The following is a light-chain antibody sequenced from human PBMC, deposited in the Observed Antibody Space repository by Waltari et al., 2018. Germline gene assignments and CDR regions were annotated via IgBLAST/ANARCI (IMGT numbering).Light chain of an antibody. V-gene: IGKV3-20*01. J-gene: IGKJ1*01. CDR3: QNHERLPAT. CDR1: QSIGTY. Sequence: LTQSPGTLSLSPGERATLSCRASQSIGTYLVWYQQKPGQAPRLLMYAASRRATGIPDRFSGSGSGTDFSLTISRLEPEDFAVYFCQNHERLPATFGQGTEVEIK. CDR2: AAS.